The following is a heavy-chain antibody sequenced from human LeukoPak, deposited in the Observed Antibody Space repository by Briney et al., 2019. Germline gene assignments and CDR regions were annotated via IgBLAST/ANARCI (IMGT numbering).Heavy chain of an antibody. Sequence: GGSLRLSCAASGFTFSSYEMNWIRQAPGKGLEWISYISNSGSTKYYADSVKGRFTISRDNAKNSVFLQMNSLRAEDTAVYYCARVAEAAAFDYWGQGTLVTVSS. CDR3: ARVAEAAAFDY. CDR1: GFTFSSYE. V-gene: IGHV3-48*03. D-gene: IGHD6-13*01. J-gene: IGHJ4*02. CDR2: ISNSGSTK.